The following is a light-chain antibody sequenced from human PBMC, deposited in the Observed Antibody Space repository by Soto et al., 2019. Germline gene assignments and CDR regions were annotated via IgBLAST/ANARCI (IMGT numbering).Light chain of an antibody. CDR2: EVV. V-gene: IGLV2-23*02. Sequence: QSALTQPASVSGSPGQSITISCTGTSSDVGTYNLVSWYQQHPGKAPKLMIYEVVNRPSGVSNCFSGSKSGNTASLTIPGLQAEDEADYYCYPCPLGSTLIFGGGTKRPS. J-gene: IGLJ2*01. CDR3: YPCPLGSTLI. CDR1: SSDVGTYNL.